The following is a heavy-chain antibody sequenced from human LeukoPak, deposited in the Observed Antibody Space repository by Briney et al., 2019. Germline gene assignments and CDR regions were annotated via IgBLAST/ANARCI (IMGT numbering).Heavy chain of an antibody. CDR2: ISSSGSTI. Sequence: LSLTCPVSGGSISSGSYYWGWVRQAPGKGLEWVSYISSSGSTIYYADSVKGRFTISRDNAKNSLYLQMNSLRAEDTAVYYCARAQKTNPGYSSGWYPPYYYYMDVWGKGTTVTISS. CDR3: ARAQKTNPGYSSGWYPPYYYYMDV. J-gene: IGHJ6*03. V-gene: IGHV3-48*03. CDR1: GGSISSGSYY. D-gene: IGHD6-19*01.